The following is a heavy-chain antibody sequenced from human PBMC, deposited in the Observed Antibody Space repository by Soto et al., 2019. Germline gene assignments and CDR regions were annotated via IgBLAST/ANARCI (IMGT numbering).Heavy chain of an antibody. CDR3: ARVDVGIVGATTHYYYGMDV. J-gene: IGHJ6*02. CDR2: IIPIFGTA. Sequence: SVKVSCKASGGTFSSYAISWVRQAPGQGLEWMGGIIPIFGTANYAQKFQGRVTITADESTSTAYMELSSLRSEDTAVYYCARVDVGIVGATTHYYYGMDVWGQGTTVTVSS. V-gene: IGHV1-69*13. D-gene: IGHD1-26*01. CDR1: GGTFSSYA.